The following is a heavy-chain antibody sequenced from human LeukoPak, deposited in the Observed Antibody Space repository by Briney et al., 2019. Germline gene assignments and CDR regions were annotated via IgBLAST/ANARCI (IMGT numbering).Heavy chain of an antibody. Sequence: ASVKVSCKASGGTFSSYAISWVRQAPGQGLEWMGRIIPIFGTANYAQKFQGRVTITTDESTSTAYMELSSLRSEDTAVYYCARAEGGPGFFDYWGQGTLVTVSS. CDR1: GGTFSSYA. V-gene: IGHV1-69*05. J-gene: IGHJ4*02. CDR3: ARAEGGPGFFDY. D-gene: IGHD2-15*01. CDR2: IIPIFGTA.